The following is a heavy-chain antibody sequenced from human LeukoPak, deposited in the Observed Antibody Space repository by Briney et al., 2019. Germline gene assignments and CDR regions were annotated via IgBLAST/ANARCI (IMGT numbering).Heavy chain of an antibody. D-gene: IGHD3-3*01. J-gene: IGHJ4*02. CDR1: GGSFSGYY. Sequence: PSETLSLTCAVYGGSFSGYYWSWIPQPPGKGLEWIGEINHRGSTNYNPSLKSRVTISVDTSKNQFSLKLSSVTAADTAVYYCARGRSYDFWSGYLPYFDYWGQGTLVTVSS. V-gene: IGHV4-34*01. CDR3: ARGRSYDFWSGYLPYFDY. CDR2: INHRGST.